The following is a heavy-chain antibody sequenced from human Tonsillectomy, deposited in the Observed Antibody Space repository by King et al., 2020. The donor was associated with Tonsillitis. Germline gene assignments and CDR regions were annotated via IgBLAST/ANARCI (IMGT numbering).Heavy chain of an antibody. CDR2: ISYDGSNK. CDR3: AKDTRKMAKNPYYYYYYGMDV. D-gene: IGHD5-24*01. V-gene: IGHV3-30*18. Sequence: VQLVESGGGVVQPGRSLRLSCAASGFTFSSYGMHWVRQAPGKGLEWVAVISYDGSNKYYADSVKGRFTISRDNSKNTLYLQMNSLRAEDTAVYYCAKDTRKMAKNPYYYYYYGMDVWGQGTTVTVSS. J-gene: IGHJ6*02. CDR1: GFTFSSYG.